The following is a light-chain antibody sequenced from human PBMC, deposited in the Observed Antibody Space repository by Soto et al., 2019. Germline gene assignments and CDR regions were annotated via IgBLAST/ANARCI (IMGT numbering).Light chain of an antibody. J-gene: IGKJ5*01. V-gene: IGKV3-15*01. Sequence: EIVLTQSPATLSLSPGESATLSCRASQSVSSNLAWYQQKPGQAPRLLIYGASTRATGIPARFSGSGSGTEFTLTISSLQSEDFAVYYCQQYGSSPPITFGQGTRLEIK. CDR2: GAS. CDR3: QQYGSSPPIT. CDR1: QSVSSN.